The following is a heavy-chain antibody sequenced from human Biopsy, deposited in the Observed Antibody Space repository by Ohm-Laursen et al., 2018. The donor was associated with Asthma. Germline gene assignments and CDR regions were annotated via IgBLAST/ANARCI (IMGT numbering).Heavy chain of an antibody. V-gene: IGHV2-70*04. Sequence: TQTLTLTYSCSGFSVSTRGMSVSWIRQPPGKALEWLARIDWEDDTFCSTPLRTRLTISKDTSKNQVVLTMTNMDPVDTAIYFCGRHNDYWGQGILVTVSS. CDR1: GFSVSTRGMS. CDR2: IDWEDDT. D-gene: IGHD1-1*01. CDR3: GRHNDY. J-gene: IGHJ4*02.